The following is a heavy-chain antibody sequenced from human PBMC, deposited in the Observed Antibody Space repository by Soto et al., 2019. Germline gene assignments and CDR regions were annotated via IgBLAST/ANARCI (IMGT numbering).Heavy chain of an antibody. Sequence: GGSLRLSCAASGFTFSDQYMDWVRQAPGKGLEWVGCTRNKANSYTTEYAASVKGRFTISRDDSKNSLYLQMNSLKPEDTAVYYCATSTGSYRNFDYWGQGTLVTVSS. J-gene: IGHJ4*02. CDR3: ATSTGSYRNFDY. CDR1: GFTFSDQY. D-gene: IGHD1-26*01. CDR2: TRNKANSYTT. V-gene: IGHV3-72*01.